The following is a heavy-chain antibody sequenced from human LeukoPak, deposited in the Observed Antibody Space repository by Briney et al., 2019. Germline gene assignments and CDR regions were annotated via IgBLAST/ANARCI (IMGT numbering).Heavy chain of an antibody. D-gene: IGHD3-10*01. CDR1: GFTFSSYS. Sequence: GGSLRLSCAASGFTFSSYSMNWVRQAPGKGLEWVSYISSSSTIYYADSVKGRFTISRDNAKNSLYLQMNSLRAEDTAVFYCAKGGYYYSSGSSYYFDYWGQGTLVTVSS. CDR2: ISSSSTI. CDR3: AKGGYYYSSGSSYYFDY. V-gene: IGHV3-48*04. J-gene: IGHJ4*02.